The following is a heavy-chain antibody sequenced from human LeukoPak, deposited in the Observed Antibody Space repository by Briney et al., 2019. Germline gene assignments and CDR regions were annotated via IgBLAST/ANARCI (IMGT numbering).Heavy chain of an antibody. CDR3: ARGGYDDGGNYFDF. CDR2: IYTGGST. V-gene: IGHV3-66*01. CDR1: GFTVTSNY. Sequence: GGSLRLSCAASGFTVTSNYMNWVRQAPGKGLEWVSVIYTGGSTYYADSVKGRFIISRDNSKNTLYLQMSSLRAEDTAVYYCARGGYDDGGNYFDFWGQGTLVTVSS. D-gene: IGHD5-12*01. J-gene: IGHJ4*02.